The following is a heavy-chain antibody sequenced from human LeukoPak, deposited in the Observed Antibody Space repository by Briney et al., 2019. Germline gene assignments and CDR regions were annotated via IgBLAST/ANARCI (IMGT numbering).Heavy chain of an antibody. CDR2: ISGRDSSP. D-gene: IGHD4-23*01. J-gene: IGHJ4*02. CDR3: AKGGGWLYYFDY. V-gene: IGHV3-23*01. Sequence: GGSLRLSCTASGITFSGFTLNWVRQAPGKGLEWVSGISGRDSSPYYADSVKGRFTISRDNSKNTVFLQLNSLRAEDTAVYYCAKGGGWLYYFDYWGQGTLVTVSS. CDR1: GITFSGFT.